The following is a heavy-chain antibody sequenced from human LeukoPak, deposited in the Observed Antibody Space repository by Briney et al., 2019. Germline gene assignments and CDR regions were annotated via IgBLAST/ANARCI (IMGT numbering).Heavy chain of an antibody. CDR3: ARGRQRITIFGVLAPFDY. V-gene: IGHV4-34*01. Sequence: SETLSLTCAVYGGSFSGYYWSWIRQPPGKGLEWIGEINHSGSTNYNPSLKSRVTISVDTSKSQFSLKLSSVTAADTAVYYCARGRQRITIFGVLAPFDYWGQGTLVTVSS. CDR1: GGSFSGYY. CDR2: INHSGST. J-gene: IGHJ4*02. D-gene: IGHD3-3*01.